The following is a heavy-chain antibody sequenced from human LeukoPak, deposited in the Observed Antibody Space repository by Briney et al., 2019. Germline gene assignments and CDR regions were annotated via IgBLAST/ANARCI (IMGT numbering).Heavy chain of an antibody. D-gene: IGHD3-10*01. Sequence: GRSQRLSCAASGFNFGSYSMTWVRQAPGKGLEWVSVISADSATTFYADSVKGRFTISRDNAKNTVFLQMSSLRAEDTALYYCARKSASGNYPLDYWGQGTLVTVSS. V-gene: IGHV3-23*01. J-gene: IGHJ4*02. CDR1: GFNFGSYS. CDR2: ISADSATT. CDR3: ARKSASGNYPLDY.